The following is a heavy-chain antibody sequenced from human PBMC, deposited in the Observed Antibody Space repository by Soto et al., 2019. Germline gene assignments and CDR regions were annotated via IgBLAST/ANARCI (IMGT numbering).Heavy chain of an antibody. Sequence: GGSLRLSCAASGFTFTNYYMSWVRQAPGKGLEWLSYISSSRSHTDYADSVKGRFTISRDNAKNSLYLQMNSLRAEDTAVYYCARVLQGGYVDTAMLDYWGQGALLTVSS. CDR3: ARVLQGGYVDTAMLDY. D-gene: IGHD5-18*01. V-gene: IGHV3-11*06. CDR2: ISSSRSHT. CDR1: GFTFTNYY. J-gene: IGHJ4*02.